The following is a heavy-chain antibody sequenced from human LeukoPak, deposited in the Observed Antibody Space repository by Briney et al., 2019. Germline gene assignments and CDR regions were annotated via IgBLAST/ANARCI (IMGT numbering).Heavy chain of an antibody. Sequence: SETLSLTCAVYGGSFSGYFWGWIRQPPGKGLEWIGTVYSSGSTHYNPSLKSRVTLSIDTSNNQSFLKLSSVTAADTAVYYCARAPGYLGYCSSTSCYDHFDYWGQGTLVTVSS. V-gene: IGHV4-34*01. CDR3: ARAPGYLGYCSSTSCYDHFDY. CDR2: VYSSGST. CDR1: GGSFSGYF. J-gene: IGHJ4*02. D-gene: IGHD2-2*01.